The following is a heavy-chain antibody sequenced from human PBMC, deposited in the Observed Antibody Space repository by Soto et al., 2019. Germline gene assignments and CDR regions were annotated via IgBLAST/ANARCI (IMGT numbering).Heavy chain of an antibody. CDR2: IYPGDSDT. CDR1: GYSFTSYW. Sequence: GESLKISCKGSGYSFTSYWIGWVRQMPGKGPEWMGIIYPGDSDTRYSPSFQGQVTISADKSISTAYLQWSSLKASDTAMYYCARHRRIAAAGPDAFDIWGQGTMVTVSS. V-gene: IGHV5-51*01. CDR3: ARHRRIAAAGPDAFDI. D-gene: IGHD6-13*01. J-gene: IGHJ3*02.